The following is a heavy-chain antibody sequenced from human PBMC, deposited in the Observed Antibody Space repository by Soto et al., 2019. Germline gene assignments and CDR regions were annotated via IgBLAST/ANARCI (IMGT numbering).Heavy chain of an antibody. Sequence: KTSETLSLTCTVSGGSISSGDYYWSWIRQPPGKGLEWIGYIYYSGSTYYNPSLKSRVTISVDTSKNQFSLKLSSVTAADTAVYYCARGWDGGVNYYYYYGMDVWGQGTTVTVSS. J-gene: IGHJ6*02. CDR3: ARGWDGGVNYYYYYGMDV. CDR2: IYYSGST. D-gene: IGHD3-3*01. V-gene: IGHV4-30-4*01. CDR1: GGSISSGDYY.